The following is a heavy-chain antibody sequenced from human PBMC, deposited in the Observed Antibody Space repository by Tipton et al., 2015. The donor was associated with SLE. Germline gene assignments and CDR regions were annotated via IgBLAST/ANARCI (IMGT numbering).Heavy chain of an antibody. CDR2: IHSHGTT. CDR1: GGSITSSNYY. Sequence: LRLSCSVSGGSITSSNYYWNWIRQPAGKGLQWIGRIHSHGTTDYNLSLKSRVTLSIDTSKNHFSLKLSSVTAADTAVYFCARDRDSYGHFDYWGQGTPVTVSS. D-gene: IGHD5-18*01. CDR3: ARDRDSYGHFDY. J-gene: IGHJ4*03. V-gene: IGHV4-61*02.